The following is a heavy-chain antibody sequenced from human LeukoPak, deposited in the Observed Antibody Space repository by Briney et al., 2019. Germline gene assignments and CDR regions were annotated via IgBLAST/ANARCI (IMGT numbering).Heavy chain of an antibody. CDR3: ARVLAVYGSGSYYDY. CDR1: GYTFTSYA. CDR2: INAGNGNT. J-gene: IGHJ4*02. Sequence: ASVKVSCKASGYTFTSYAMHWGRQAPGQRLEWMGWINAGNGNTKYSQKFQGRVTITRDTSASTAYMELSSLRSEDTAVYYCARVLAVYGSGSYYDYWGQGTLVTVSS. D-gene: IGHD3-10*01. V-gene: IGHV1-3*01.